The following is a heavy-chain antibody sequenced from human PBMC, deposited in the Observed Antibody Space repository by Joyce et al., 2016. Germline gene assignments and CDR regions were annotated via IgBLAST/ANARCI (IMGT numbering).Heavy chain of an antibody. CDR2: IDPHDSYT. J-gene: IGHJ5*02. CDR1: GYSFTSHW. CDR3: ARHVTDWFDP. V-gene: IGHV5-10-1*03. Sequence: EVQLVQSGAEVKKPGESLRISCKGSGYSFTSHWISWVRQMPGKGLEWVGRIDPHDSYTDYSPSFEGHVTISVDKTISAAYLQWSSLRASDTAIYYCARHVTDWFDPWGQGTLVTVSS. D-gene: IGHD3-10*02.